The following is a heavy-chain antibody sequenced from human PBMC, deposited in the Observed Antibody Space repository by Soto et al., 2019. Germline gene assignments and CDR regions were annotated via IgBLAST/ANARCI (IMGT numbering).Heavy chain of an antibody. V-gene: IGHV1-58*01. CDR1: GFTFTSSA. J-gene: IGHJ4*02. D-gene: IGHD2-8*01. CDR3: AADATAWQQMVPSDC. Sequence: ASVKVSCKASGFTFTSSAFQWVRQARGQRLEWIGWIAVGSGYTNYAQRFQDRVTLTRDMSTATTYMELSRLTSEDTAIYYCAADATAWQQMVPSDCWGQGTLVPVSS. CDR2: IAVGSGYT.